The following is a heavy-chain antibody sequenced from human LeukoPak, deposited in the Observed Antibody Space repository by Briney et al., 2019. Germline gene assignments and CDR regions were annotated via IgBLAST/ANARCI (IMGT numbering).Heavy chain of an antibody. D-gene: IGHD3-22*01. Sequence: GGSLRLSCAASGFTFSSYAMSWVRQAPGKGLEWVSAISGSGGSTYYADSVKGRFTISRDNSKNTLHLQMNSLRAEDTAVYYCAKDYYYDSSGYPDAFDIWGQGTMVTVSS. V-gene: IGHV3-23*01. J-gene: IGHJ3*02. CDR1: GFTFSSYA. CDR2: ISGSGGST. CDR3: AKDYYYDSSGYPDAFDI.